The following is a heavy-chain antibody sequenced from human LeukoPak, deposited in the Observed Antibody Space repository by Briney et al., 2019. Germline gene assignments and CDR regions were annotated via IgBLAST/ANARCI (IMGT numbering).Heavy chain of an antibody. V-gene: IGHV4-31*03. J-gene: IGHJ5*02. D-gene: IGHD2-2*01. CDR3: ARGGQLPGGRWFDP. CDR1: GGSISSGGYY. CDR2: IYYSGST. Sequence: SQTLSLTCTVSGGSISSGGYYWSWIRQHPGKGLGWIGYIYYSGSTYYNPSLKSRVTISVDTSKNQFSLKLSSVTAADTAVYYCARGGQLPGGRWFDPWGQGILVTVSS.